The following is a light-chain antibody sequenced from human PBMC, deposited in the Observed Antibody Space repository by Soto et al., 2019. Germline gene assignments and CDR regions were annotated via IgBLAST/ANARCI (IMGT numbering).Light chain of an antibody. J-gene: IGLJ1*01. CDR3: NSYTSSSTFV. CDR1: SSDVGGYNY. V-gene: IGLV2-14*01. Sequence: QSALTQPASVSGSPGQSITISCTGTSSDVGGYNYVSWYQQHPGKAPKLMIYEVSNRPSGVSNRFSGSTSGNTASLTISGLQAEDEADYYCNSYTSSSTFVFGTGTKLTVL. CDR2: EVS.